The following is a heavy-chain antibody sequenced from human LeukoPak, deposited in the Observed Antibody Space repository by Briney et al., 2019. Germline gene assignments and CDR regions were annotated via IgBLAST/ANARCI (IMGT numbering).Heavy chain of an antibody. CDR3: ARPDYGASGDY. Sequence: GGSLRLSCAASGFTFSSYGMHWVRQAPGKGLEWVAVIWYDGSNKYYADSVKGRFTISRDDSKNTLYLQMNSLKAEDTAVYYCARPDYGASGDYWGQGTLVTVSS. CDR2: IWYDGSNK. J-gene: IGHJ4*02. V-gene: IGHV3-33*01. D-gene: IGHD4-17*01. CDR1: GFTFSSYG.